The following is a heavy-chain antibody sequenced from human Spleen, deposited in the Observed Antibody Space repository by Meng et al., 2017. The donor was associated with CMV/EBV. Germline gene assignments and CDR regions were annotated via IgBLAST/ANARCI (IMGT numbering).Heavy chain of an antibody. Sequence: GGSLRLSCTTSGFPFNSYIMNWVRQAPGKGLEWVSSISSTSTYISYAEFVKGRFTISRDNAKKALYLQMSSLRAEDTALYYCARREILGYNEGLFGFNIWGQGTRVTVSS. CDR3: ARREILGYNEGLFGFNI. J-gene: IGHJ3*02. CDR1: GFPFNSYI. CDR2: ISSTSTYI. D-gene: IGHD5-12*01. V-gene: IGHV3-21*01.